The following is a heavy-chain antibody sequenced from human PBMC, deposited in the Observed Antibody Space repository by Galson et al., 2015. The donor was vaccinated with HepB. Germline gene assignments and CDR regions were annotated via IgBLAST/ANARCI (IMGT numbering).Heavy chain of an antibody. CDR3: VKANRYGSIWTAFDY. CDR1: GFSFGDYT. Sequence: SLRLSCAASGFSFGDYTMHWVRQAPGKGLEHVSALNREGTTTHYAESVKGRFTISRDNSKNTLHLLMSSLRVEDTAVYYCVKANRYGSIWTAFDYWGQGTLVTVSS. D-gene: IGHD2-2*01. CDR2: LNREGTTT. V-gene: IGHV3-64D*06. J-gene: IGHJ4*02.